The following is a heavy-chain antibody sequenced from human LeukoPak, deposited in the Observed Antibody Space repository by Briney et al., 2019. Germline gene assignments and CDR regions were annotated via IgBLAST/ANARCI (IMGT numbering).Heavy chain of an antibody. D-gene: IGHD6-13*01. CDR3: ARQHSSSWYGYYFDY. CDR2: TYYRSKWYN. CDR1: GDSVSSNSAA. V-gene: IGHV6-1*01. Sequence: SQTLSLTCAISGDSVSSNSAAWNWIRQSPSRGLEWLGRTYYRSKWYNDYAVSVKSRITINPDTSKNQFSLKLSSVTAADTAVYYCARQHSSSWYGYYFDYWGQGTLVTVSS. J-gene: IGHJ4*02.